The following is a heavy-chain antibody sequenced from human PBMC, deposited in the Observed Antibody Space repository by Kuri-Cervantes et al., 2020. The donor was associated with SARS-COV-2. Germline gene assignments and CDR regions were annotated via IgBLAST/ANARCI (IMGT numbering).Heavy chain of an antibody. Sequence: ASVKVSCKASGYTFTDYYIHWVRQAPGQGLEWMGWVNPKTGGTKYAQKLQSRVTMTRDTSITTAYMELSRLRYDDTAVYYCVRFRYYDSSRHASDIWGQGTMVTVSS. CDR3: VRFRYYDSSRHASDI. V-gene: IGHV1-2*02. CDR1: GYTFTDYY. J-gene: IGHJ3*02. CDR2: VNPKTGGT. D-gene: IGHD3-22*01.